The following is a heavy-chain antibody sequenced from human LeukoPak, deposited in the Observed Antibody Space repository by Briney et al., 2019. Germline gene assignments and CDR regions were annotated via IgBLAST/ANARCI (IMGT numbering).Heavy chain of an antibody. J-gene: IGHJ6*02. Sequence: SVSVSCKASGGTFSSYAISWGRQAPGQGGGWVGGIITILGIANYAQKFQGRVTITADKSTSTAYMELSSLRSEDTAVYYCARVFYYYDSSGYYFYGMDVWGQGTTVTVSS. CDR2: IITILGIA. D-gene: IGHD3-22*01. CDR1: GGTFSSYA. V-gene: IGHV1-69*10. CDR3: ARVFYYYDSSGYYFYGMDV.